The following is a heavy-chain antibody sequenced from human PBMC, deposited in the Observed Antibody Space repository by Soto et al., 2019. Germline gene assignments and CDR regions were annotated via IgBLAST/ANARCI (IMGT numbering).Heavy chain of an antibody. CDR1: GGAINSAGYY. D-gene: IGHD2-2*01. Sequence: PSETLSLTCTVSGGAINSAGYYWTWIRQHPGTGLEWIGYIYYSGMTHYNPSLMGRVTISSDTTKNQFSLSLKSVTAADTSVYYCARVRCPANSCFVFDPWGQGTLVTVSS. CDR3: ARVRCPANSCFVFDP. V-gene: IGHV4-31*03. CDR2: IYYSGMT. J-gene: IGHJ5*02.